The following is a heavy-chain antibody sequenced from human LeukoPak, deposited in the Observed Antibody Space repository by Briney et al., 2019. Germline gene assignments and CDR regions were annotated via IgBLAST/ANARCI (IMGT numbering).Heavy chain of an antibody. V-gene: IGHV4-39*07. J-gene: IGHJ3*02. D-gene: IGHD1-26*01. CDR1: GGSISSGGYY. CDR3: ARVFPGRRSYYLGAFDI. Sequence: PSETLSLTCTVSGGSISSGGYYWSWIRQPPGKGLEWIGEIYHSGSTNYNPSLKSRVTISVDKSKNQFSLKLSSVTAADTAVYYCARVFPGRRSYYLGAFDIWGQGTMVTVSS. CDR2: IYHSGST.